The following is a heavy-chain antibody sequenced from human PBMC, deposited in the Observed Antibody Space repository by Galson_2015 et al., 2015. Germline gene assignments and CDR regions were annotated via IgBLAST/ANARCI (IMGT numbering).Heavy chain of an antibody. CDR1: GFTFRNYW. D-gene: IGHD2-8*01. CDR2: IHQHGTEK. CDR3: ARLNGPLFDY. V-gene: IGHV3-7*01. J-gene: IGHJ4*02. Sequence: SLRLSCAASGFTFRNYWMTWVRQAPGKGLEWVANIHQHGTEKYSVDSVKGRFTISRDNAKNSLSLQMNSLRAEDTAVYYRARLNGPLFDYWGQGTLVTVSS.